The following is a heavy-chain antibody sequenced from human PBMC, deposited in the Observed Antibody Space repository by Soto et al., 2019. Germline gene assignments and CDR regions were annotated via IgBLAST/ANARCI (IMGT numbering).Heavy chain of an antibody. CDR1: GCSISISSYY. J-gene: IGHJ4*02. CDR3: ARGDIAVASDY. D-gene: IGHD6-19*01. CDR2: IYYSGNT. V-gene: IGHV4-39*01. Sequence: PSETLSLTCTVSGCSISISSYYWCWILQPPGKGLEWIGSIYYSGNTYYNPSLKSRVTISVDTSKNQFSLKLSSVTAADTAVYYCARGDIAVASDYWGQGTLVTVSS.